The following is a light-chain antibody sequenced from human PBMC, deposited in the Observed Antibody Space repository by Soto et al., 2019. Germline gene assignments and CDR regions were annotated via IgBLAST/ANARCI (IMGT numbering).Light chain of an antibody. V-gene: IGLV2-8*01. CDR3: CSYGGSNNLV. CDR1: SSDVGGYNY. J-gene: IGLJ2*01. Sequence: QSALTQPPSASGSPGQSVAISCTGTSSDVGGYNYVSWFQHHPGKAPKLMIYDVSKRPSGVPDRFSGSKSGNTASLTVSGRQAEDEADYYCCSYGGSNNLVFGGGTKVTVL. CDR2: DVS.